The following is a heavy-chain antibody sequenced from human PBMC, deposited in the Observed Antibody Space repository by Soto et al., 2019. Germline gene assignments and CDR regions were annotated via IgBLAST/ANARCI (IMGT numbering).Heavy chain of an antibody. D-gene: IGHD6-13*01. CDR2: VIPIFGTP. CDR3: ASSRKDYYYYGMDV. Sequence: QVQLVQSGAEVKKPGSSVKVSCKASGGTFSSYAISWVRQAPGQGREWMGGVIPIFGTPNYAQKFQGRVTITADESTSTAYMELSSLKSEETAVYYCASSRKDYYYYGMDVWGQGTTVTVSS. J-gene: IGHJ6*02. CDR1: GGTFSSYA. V-gene: IGHV1-69*12.